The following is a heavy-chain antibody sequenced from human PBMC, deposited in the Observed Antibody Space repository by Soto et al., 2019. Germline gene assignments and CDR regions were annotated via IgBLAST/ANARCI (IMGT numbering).Heavy chain of an antibody. CDR1: GDSISSPKW. CDR3: AYSSSGYRHDV. Sequence: QVQLQESGPGLVKPSGTLSLTCAVSGDSISSPKWWTWLRQPPGKGLEWIGDLLPSGTTNYNPSLKSRVTLSVDKPANQFSPKMTSVTAADTAIYYCAYSSSGYRHDVWGQGTEVTVSS. CDR2: LLPSGTT. J-gene: IGHJ3*01. D-gene: IGHD3-22*01. V-gene: IGHV4-4*02.